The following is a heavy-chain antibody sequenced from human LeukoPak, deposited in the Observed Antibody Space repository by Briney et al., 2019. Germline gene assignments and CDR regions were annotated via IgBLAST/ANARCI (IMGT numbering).Heavy chain of an antibody. CDR3: ARVAGDYYGSGDYFDY. V-gene: IGHV1-18*01. CDR2: ISAYNGNT. CDR1: GYTFTSYG. J-gene: IGHJ4*02. Sequence: GASVKVSCKASGYTFTSYGISWVRQAPGQGLEWMGWISAYNGNTNYAQKLQGRVTMTTDTSTSTVYMELSSLRSEDTAVYYCARVAGDYYGSGDYFDYWGQGTLVTVSS. D-gene: IGHD3-10*01.